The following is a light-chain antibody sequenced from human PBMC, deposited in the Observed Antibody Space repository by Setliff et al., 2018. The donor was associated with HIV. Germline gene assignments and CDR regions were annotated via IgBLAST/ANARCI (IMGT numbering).Light chain of an antibody. Sequence: QSVLAQPASVSGSPGQSITISCTGTSSDVGSFNLVSWHQQFPGKAPKLMIYEVTKRPSGVSNRFSGSKSGNTASLTISGLQAEDEADYYCCSYVGSYTYIFGTGTKVTVL. V-gene: IGLV2-23*02. J-gene: IGLJ1*01. CDR2: EVT. CDR3: CSYVGSYTYI. CDR1: SSDVGSFNL.